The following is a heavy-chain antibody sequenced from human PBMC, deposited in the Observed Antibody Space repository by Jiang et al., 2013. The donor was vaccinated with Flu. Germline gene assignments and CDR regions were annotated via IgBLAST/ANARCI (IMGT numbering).Heavy chain of an antibody. D-gene: IGHD1-1*01. CDR1: GYTFTGYY. CDR3: ARDHWNDENWFDP. V-gene: IGHV1-2*02. CDR2: INPNSGGT. Sequence: SGAEVKKPGASVKVSCKASGYTFTGYYMHWVRQAPGQGLEWMGWINPNSGGTNYAQKFQGRVTMTRDTSISTAYMELSRLRSDDTAVYYCARDHWNDENWFDPWGQGTLVTVSS. J-gene: IGHJ5*02.